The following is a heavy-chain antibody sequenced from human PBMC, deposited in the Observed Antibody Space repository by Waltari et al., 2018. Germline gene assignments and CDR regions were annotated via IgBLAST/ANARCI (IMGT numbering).Heavy chain of an antibody. V-gene: IGHV4-38-2*01. D-gene: IGHD6-25*01. CDR3: ARRVSTGWQYNYFDY. CDR1: GYSISSGYY. CDR2: MHHSGTT. Sequence: QVQLQESGPGLVKPSETLSLTCAVSGYSISSGYYWSWIRQPPGEGLEWIGCMHHSGTTYYNPTLKSRVTISVYTSKNQFALKLSSVTAADTAVYYCARRVSTGWQYNYFDYWGQGTPVTVSS. J-gene: IGHJ4*02.